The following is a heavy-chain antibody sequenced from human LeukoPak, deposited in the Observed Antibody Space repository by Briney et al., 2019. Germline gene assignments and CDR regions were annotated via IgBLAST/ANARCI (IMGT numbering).Heavy chain of an antibody. J-gene: IGHJ1*01. CDR2: INHSGST. Sequence: SETLSLTCAVYGGSLSGYYWSWIRQPPGKGLEWIGEINHSGSTNYNPSLKSRVTISVDTSKNQFSLKLSSVTAADTAVYYCARYYGSGSYYRTFQHWGQGTLVTVSS. D-gene: IGHD3-10*01. V-gene: IGHV4-34*01. CDR3: ARYYGSGSYYRTFQH. CDR1: GGSLSGYY.